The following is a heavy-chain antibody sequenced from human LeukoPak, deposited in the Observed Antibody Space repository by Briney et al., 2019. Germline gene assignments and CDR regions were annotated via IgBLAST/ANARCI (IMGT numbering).Heavy chain of an antibody. Sequence: GGSLRLSCAASGFTFDDHGMSWVRQAPGKGLEWVSGLNWNGGTTGYADSVKGRFTISRDNAKNSLYLQMNSLRAEDTAVYYCARDHRRNYGDYIGYWGQGTLVTVSS. CDR2: LNWNGGTT. CDR1: GFTFDDHG. D-gene: IGHD4-17*01. J-gene: IGHJ4*02. V-gene: IGHV3-20*04. CDR3: ARDHRRNYGDYIGY.